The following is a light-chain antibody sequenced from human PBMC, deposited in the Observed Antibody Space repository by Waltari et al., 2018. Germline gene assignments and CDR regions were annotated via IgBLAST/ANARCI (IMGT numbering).Light chain of an antibody. Sequence: QSVLTQPPSASGTPGQRVTISCSGSSSNIGSNSVNWYQHLPGAAPKLLIYSDNPRPSGVPDRLAGSKSGASASLAISGRQSEDEADYYCAAWDVSLNGLVCGGGTKLTVL. CDR2: SDN. CDR3: AAWDVSLNGLV. V-gene: IGLV1-44*01. J-gene: IGLJ2*01. CDR1: SSNIGSNS.